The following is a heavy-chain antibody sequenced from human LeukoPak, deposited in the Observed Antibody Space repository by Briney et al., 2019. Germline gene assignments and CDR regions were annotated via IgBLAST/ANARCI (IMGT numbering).Heavy chain of an antibody. D-gene: IGHD3-3*01. CDR3: AKDARITIFGVVIRAQGAFDI. J-gene: IGHJ3*02. Sequence: QSGGSLRLSCAASGFTFSSYAMSWVRQAPGKGLEWVSAISGSGGSTYYADSVKGRFTISRDNSKNTLYLQMNSLRAEDTAVYYCAKDARITIFGVVIRAQGAFDIWGQGTMVTVSS. CDR2: ISGSGGST. CDR1: GFTFSSYA. V-gene: IGHV3-23*01.